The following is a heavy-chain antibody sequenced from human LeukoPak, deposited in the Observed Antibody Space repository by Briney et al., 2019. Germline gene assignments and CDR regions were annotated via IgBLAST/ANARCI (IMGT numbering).Heavy chain of an antibody. CDR1: GFTFSSYW. V-gene: IGHV3-7*01. J-gene: IGHJ4*02. D-gene: IGHD1-7*01. CDR3: ARDVMELELKHFDY. Sequence: GGSLRLSCAASGFTFSSYWMSWVRQAPGKGLEWVANIKQDGSEKYYVDSVKGRFTISRDNAKNSVYLQMNSLRAEDTAVYYCARDVMELELKHFDYWGQGTLVIVSS. CDR2: IKQDGSEK.